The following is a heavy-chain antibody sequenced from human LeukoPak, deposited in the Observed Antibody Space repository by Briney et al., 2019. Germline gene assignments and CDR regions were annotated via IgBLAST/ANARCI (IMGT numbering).Heavy chain of an antibody. CDR3: ARDAHCTGVSCYSPYNWFDP. CDR1: GGSISSYY. Sequence: SETLSLTCTVSGGSISSYYWSWIRQHPGKGLEWIGYIYYSGSTYYNPSLKSRVTISVDTSKNQFSLKVTSVTAADTAAYYCARDAHCTGVSCYSPYNWFDPWGQGTLVTVSS. CDR2: IYYSGST. D-gene: IGHD2-15*01. J-gene: IGHJ5*02. V-gene: IGHV4-59*12.